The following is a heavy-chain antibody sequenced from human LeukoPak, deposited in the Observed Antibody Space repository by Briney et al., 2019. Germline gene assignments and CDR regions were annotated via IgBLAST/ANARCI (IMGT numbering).Heavy chain of an antibody. CDR2: ISGTGGST. CDR3: AKDLFGEVDPAMVTTV. CDR1: VFTFSSYA. D-gene: IGHD5-18*01. J-gene: IGHJ3*01. V-gene: IGHV3-23*01. Sequence: GGSLRLSCAASVFTFSSYAMSWVRPAPGKGLEWVSAISGTGGSTYYADSVKGRFTISRDNSKNTLYLQMNSLRAEDTAVYYCAKDLFGEVDPAMVTTVWGEGTMVIV.